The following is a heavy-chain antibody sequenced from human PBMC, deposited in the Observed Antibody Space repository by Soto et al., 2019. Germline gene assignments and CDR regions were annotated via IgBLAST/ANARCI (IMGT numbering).Heavy chain of an antibody. CDR3: AKARSTGWLKENWFDP. V-gene: IGHV3-9*01. CDR2: ISWNSGTI. J-gene: IGHJ5*02. D-gene: IGHD6-19*01. Sequence: EVQLVESGGGLVQPGRSLRLSCAGSGFTFDDYAMHWVRQAPGKGLEWVSGISWNSGTIGYADSVKGRFTISRDNAKNSLYLQMSSLRAEDTALYYCAKARSTGWLKENWFDPWGQGTLVTVSS. CDR1: GFTFDDYA.